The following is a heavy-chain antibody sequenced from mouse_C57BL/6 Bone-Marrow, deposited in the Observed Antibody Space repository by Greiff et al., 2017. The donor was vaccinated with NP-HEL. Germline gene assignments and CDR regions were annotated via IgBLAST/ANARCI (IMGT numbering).Heavy chain of an antibody. D-gene: IGHD1-1*01. CDR2: IYPSDSET. V-gene: IGHV1-61*01. J-gene: IGHJ2*01. Sequence: QVQLQQPGAELVRPGSSVKLFCKASGYTFTSYWMDWVKQRPGQGLEWIGNIYPSDSETHYNQKFKDKATLTVDKSSSTAYMQLSSLTSEDSAVYYCARRAGSSPSDYWGQGTTLTVSS. CDR1: GYTFTSYW. CDR3: ARRAGSSPSDY.